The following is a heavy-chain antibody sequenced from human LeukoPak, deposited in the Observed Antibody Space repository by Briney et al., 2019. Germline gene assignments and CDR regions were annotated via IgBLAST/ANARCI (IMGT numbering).Heavy chain of an antibody. J-gene: IGHJ4*02. V-gene: IGHV1-8*01. CDR1: GYTFTNFD. CDR2: MNPVSGNA. CDR3: ARAPMGTAALY. D-gene: IGHD2-2*01. Sequence: GASVKVSCNASGYTFTNFDINWVRQAPGQGLEWMGWMNPVSGNAGSAQKFQGRVTLTSDMSISKAYMELSSLRSDDTAFYYCARAPMGTAALYWGQGKLVTVSS.